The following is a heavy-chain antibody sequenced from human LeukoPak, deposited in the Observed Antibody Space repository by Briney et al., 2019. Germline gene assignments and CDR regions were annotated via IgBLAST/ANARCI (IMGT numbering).Heavy chain of an antibody. CDR2: ISSSGSYI. Sequence: GGSLGLSCGASGFTFSRYSMNWVRQAPGKGLEWVSSISSSGSYIYYADSVKGRFTISRDNAKNSLYLQMNSLRAEDTAVYYCASRNQYCGGDCFWAFDIWGQGTMVTVSS. CDR3: ASRNQYCGGDCFWAFDI. D-gene: IGHD2-21*02. V-gene: IGHV3-21*01. CDR1: GFTFSRYS. J-gene: IGHJ3*02.